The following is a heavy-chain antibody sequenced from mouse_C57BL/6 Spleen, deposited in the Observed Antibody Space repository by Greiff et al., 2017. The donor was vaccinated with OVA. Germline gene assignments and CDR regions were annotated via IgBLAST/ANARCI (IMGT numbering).Heavy chain of an antibody. CDR2: IYPSDSET. D-gene: IGHD1-1*01. J-gene: IGHJ4*01. Sequence: VQLQQSGAELVRPGSSVKLSCKASGYTFTSYWMDWVKQRPGQGLEWIGNIYPSDSETHYNQKFKDKATLTVDKSSSTAYMQLSSLTSEDSAVYYCAKEGDYYGSHAMDYWGQGTSVTVSS. V-gene: IGHV1-61*01. CDR3: AKEGDYYGSHAMDY. CDR1: GYTFTSYW.